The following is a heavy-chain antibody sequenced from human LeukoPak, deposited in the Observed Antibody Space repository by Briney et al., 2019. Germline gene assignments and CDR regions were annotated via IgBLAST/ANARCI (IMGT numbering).Heavy chain of an antibody. CDR3: AKGTWGSGYTYADY. CDR2: ISYDGSNK. J-gene: IGHJ4*02. CDR1: GFTFSSYG. D-gene: IGHD3-22*01. Sequence: GGSLRLSCAASGFTFSSYGMHWVRQAPGKGLEWVAVISYDGSNKYYADSVKGRFTISRDNSKNTLYLQMNSLRAEDTAVYYCAKGTWGSGYTYADYWGQGTLVTVSS. V-gene: IGHV3-30*18.